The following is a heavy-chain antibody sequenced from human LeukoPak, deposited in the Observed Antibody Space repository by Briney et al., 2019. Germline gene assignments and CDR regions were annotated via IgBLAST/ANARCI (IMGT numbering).Heavy chain of an antibody. V-gene: IGHV4-38-2*02. CDR2: IYHSGST. D-gene: IGHD2-15*01. J-gene: IGHJ4*02. CDR1: GYSISSGYY. CDR3: ARGITRILYP. Sequence: SGTLSLTCTVSGYSISSGYYWGWIRQPPGKGLEWIGSIYHSGSTYYNPSLKSRVTISVDTSKNQFSLKLSSVTAADTAVYYCARGITRILYPWGQGTLVTVSS.